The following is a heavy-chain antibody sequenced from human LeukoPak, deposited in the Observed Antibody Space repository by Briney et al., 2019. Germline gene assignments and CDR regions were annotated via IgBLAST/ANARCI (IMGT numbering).Heavy chain of an antibody. D-gene: IGHD3-3*01. CDR2: IYYSGST. Sequence: SETLSLTCTVSGGSISSYYWSWIRQPPGKGLEWIGYIYYSGSTNYNPSLKSRVTISVDTSKNQFSLKLSSVTAADTAVYYCARSGGGSGYYKGDYYYYMDVWGKGTTVTISS. CDR1: GGSISSYY. J-gene: IGHJ6*03. CDR3: ARSGGGSGYYKGDYYYYMDV. V-gene: IGHV4-59*01.